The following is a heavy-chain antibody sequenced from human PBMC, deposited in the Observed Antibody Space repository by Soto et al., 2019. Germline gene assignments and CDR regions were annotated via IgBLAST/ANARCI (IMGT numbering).Heavy chain of an antibody. V-gene: IGHV3-64D*06. D-gene: IGHD2-15*01. CDR1: GFTSCSCA. CDR3: AAAKLLPFEY. Sequence: PGGSLRLSCAASGFTSCSCAMSWVRQVPGQGLEDVSGISNQGETTYYADTVKGRFTISRDNSKNTLYFQMISLRPEDTAVYYCAAAKLLPFEYWGQGTQVTVSS. CDR2: ISNQGETT. J-gene: IGHJ4*02.